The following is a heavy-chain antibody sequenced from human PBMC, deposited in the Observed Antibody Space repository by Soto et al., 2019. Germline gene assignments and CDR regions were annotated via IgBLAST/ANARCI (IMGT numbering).Heavy chain of an antibody. J-gene: IGHJ6*02. CDR3: ARDIAAAANYYYYGMDV. Sequence: ASVKVSCKASGYTFTSYYMHWVRQAPGQGLEWMGIINPSGGSTSYAQKFQGRVTMTRDTSTSTVYMELSSLRSEDTAVYYCARDIAAAANYYYYGMDVWGQGTTVTVSS. CDR1: GYTFTSYY. D-gene: IGHD6-13*01. CDR2: INPSGGST. V-gene: IGHV1-46*01.